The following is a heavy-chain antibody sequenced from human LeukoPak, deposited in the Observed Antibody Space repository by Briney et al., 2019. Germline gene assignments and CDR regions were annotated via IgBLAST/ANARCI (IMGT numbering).Heavy chain of an antibody. V-gene: IGHV4-34*01. CDR1: GGSFSGYY. D-gene: IGHD5-18*01. CDR2: INHSGST. CDR3: ARGGQLWFRYYFDY. Sequence: KPSETLSLTCAVYGGSFSGYYWSWIRQPPGKGLEWIGEINHSGSTNYNPSLKSRVTISVDTSKNQFSLKLSSVTAADTAVYYRARGGQLWFRYYFDYWGQGTLVTVSS. J-gene: IGHJ4*02.